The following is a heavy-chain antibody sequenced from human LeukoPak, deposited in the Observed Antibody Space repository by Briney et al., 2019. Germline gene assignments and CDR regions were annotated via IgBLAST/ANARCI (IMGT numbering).Heavy chain of an antibody. CDR3: ARTGSGCSGGSCYSWFDP. D-gene: IGHD2-15*01. CDR2: IIPIFGTA. J-gene: IGHJ5*02. CDR1: GGTFSSYA. V-gene: IGHV1-69*05. Sequence: ASVKVSCKASGGTFSSYAISWVRQAPGQGLERMGGIIPIFGTANYAQKLQGRVTITTDESTSTAYMELSSLRSEDTAVYYCARTGSGCSGGSCYSWFDPWGQGTLVTVSS.